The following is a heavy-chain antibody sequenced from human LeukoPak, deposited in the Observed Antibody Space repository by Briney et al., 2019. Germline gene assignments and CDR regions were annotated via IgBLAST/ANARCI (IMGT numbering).Heavy chain of an antibody. Sequence: GESLKISCKGSGYSFTTYWIAWVRQMPGKGLEWMGIIYPGDDTRYSPSVQGQVTISADRSISTAYLQWSSLKASDTAMYYCARHRLGNYYKEFDYWGQGTLVTVSS. CDR3: ARHRLGNYYKEFDY. V-gene: IGHV5-51*01. D-gene: IGHD3-10*01. CDR2: IYPGDDT. CDR1: GYSFTTYW. J-gene: IGHJ4*02.